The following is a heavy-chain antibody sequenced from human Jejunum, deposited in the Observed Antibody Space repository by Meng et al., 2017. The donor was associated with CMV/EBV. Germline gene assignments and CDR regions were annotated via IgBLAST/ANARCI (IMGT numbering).Heavy chain of an antibody. CDR1: TFTGYF. Sequence: TFTGYFLHWVRQAPGQGLEWMGWISPTSGDTFYVQKFRGRITLTRDASVNTVYMELSRLTSDDTAVYYCARAEYYDNTPQPGGFDYWGQGTLVTVSS. J-gene: IGHJ4*02. D-gene: IGHD1-26*01. CDR3: ARAEYYDNTPQPGGFDY. V-gene: IGHV1-2*02. CDR2: ISPTSGDT.